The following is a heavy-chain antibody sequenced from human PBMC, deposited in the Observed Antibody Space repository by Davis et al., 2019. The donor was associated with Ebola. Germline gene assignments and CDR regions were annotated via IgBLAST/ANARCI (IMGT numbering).Heavy chain of an antibody. V-gene: IGHV1-58*02. D-gene: IGHD3-10*01. CDR2: IVVGSGNT. Sequence: AASVKVSCKASGFTFTSSAMQWVRQARGQRLEWIGWIVVGSGNTNYAQKFQGRVTITRDTSASTAYMELSSLRSEDTSVYYCARDRGGDYSFDYWGQGTLVTVSS. CDR3: ARDRGGDYSFDY. CDR1: GFTFTSSA. J-gene: IGHJ4*02.